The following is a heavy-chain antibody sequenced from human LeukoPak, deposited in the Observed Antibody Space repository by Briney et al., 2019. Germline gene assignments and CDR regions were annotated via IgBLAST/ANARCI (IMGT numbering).Heavy chain of an antibody. Sequence: SETLSLTCAVYGGSFSGYYWSWIRQPPGKGLEWIGEINHSGSTNYNPSPKSRVTISVDTSKNQFSLKLSSVTAADTAVYYCARAQPYSSGWYDAFDIWGQGTMVTVSP. CDR3: ARAQPYSSGWYDAFDI. V-gene: IGHV4-34*01. CDR2: INHSGST. D-gene: IGHD6-19*01. J-gene: IGHJ3*02. CDR1: GGSFSGYY.